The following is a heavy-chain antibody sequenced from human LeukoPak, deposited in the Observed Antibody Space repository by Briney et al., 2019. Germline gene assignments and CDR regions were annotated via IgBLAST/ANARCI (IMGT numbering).Heavy chain of an antibody. CDR1: GFTFSSYA. CDR2: IIASGSST. D-gene: IGHD5-12*01. CDR3: AKDQAWLRFDY. V-gene: IGHV3-23*01. Sequence: PEGSLRLSCAASGFTFSSYAMTWVRQAPGKGLEWVSVIIASGSSTYYADSVKGRFTISRDNSKNTLYLQMNSLRAENTAVYYCAKDQAWLRFDYWGQGTLVTVS. J-gene: IGHJ4*02.